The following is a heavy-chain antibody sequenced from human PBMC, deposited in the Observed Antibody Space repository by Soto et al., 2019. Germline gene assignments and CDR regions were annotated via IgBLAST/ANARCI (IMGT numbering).Heavy chain of an antibody. V-gene: IGHV2-5*02. CDR2: IYWDDDK. Sequence: QITLNESGPPVVSPTEPLTLTCTFSGFSLSTSGVGVGWIRQSPGKAPEWLALIYWDDDKRYRDSLKSRLTITKDTSKNQVVLTMANLDPADTATYYCAHRVLRTVFGLVTTTAIYFDFWGPGTPVAVSS. CDR1: GFSLSTSGVG. D-gene: IGHD3-3*01. CDR3: AHRVLRTVFGLVTTTAIYFDF. J-gene: IGHJ4*02.